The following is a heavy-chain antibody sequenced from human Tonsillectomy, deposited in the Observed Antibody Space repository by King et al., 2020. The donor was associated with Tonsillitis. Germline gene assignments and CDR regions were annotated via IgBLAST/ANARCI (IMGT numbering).Heavy chain of an antibody. CDR1: GFTFSSYA. D-gene: IGHD6-19*01. CDR2: VSGSGGST. Sequence: LVESGGGLVQPGGSLRLSCAASGFTFSSYAMSWVRQAPGKGLEWVSAVSGSGGSTYDADSVKGRFTISRDNSKNTLHLQMNSLRAEDTAVYYCAKDVAVAGGVLYFDYWGQGTLVTVSS. V-gene: IGHV3-23*04. J-gene: IGHJ4*02. CDR3: AKDVAVAGGVLYFDY.